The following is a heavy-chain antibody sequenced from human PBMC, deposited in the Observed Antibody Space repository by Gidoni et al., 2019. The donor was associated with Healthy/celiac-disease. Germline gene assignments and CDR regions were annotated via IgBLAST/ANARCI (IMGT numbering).Heavy chain of an antibody. CDR3: ARDATYYYYYGMDV. J-gene: IGHJ6*02. CDR1: GGTFSSSA. V-gene: IGHV1-69*01. D-gene: IGHD2-15*01. CDR2: IIPIFSTA. Sequence: QVQLVQSGAEVKKPGSSVKVSCKASGGTFSSSAISWVRQAPGQGLELMGGIIPIFSTANYAQKFQGRVTITADESTSTAYMELSSLRSEDTAVYYCARDATYYYYYGMDVWGQGTTVTVSS.